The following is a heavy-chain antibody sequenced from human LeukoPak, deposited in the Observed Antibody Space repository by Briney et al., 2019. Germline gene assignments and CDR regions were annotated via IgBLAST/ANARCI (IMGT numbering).Heavy chain of an antibody. J-gene: IGHJ4*02. V-gene: IGHV1-18*01. Sequence: ASVKVPCKASGYTFTSYDISWVRQAPGQGLEWMGWISAYNGNTNYAQKLQGRVTMTTDTSTSTAYMELRSLRSDDTAVYYCARDPASHSGSYGESDYWGQGTLVTVSS. D-gene: IGHD1-26*01. CDR2: ISAYNGNT. CDR3: ARDPASHSGSYGESDY. CDR1: GYTFTSYD.